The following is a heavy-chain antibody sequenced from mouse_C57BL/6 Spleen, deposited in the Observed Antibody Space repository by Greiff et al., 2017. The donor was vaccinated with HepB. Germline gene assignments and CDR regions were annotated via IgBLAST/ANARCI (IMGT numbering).Heavy chain of an antibody. CDR2: IYPGDGDT. D-gene: IGHD1-1*01. J-gene: IGHJ4*01. CDR1: GYAFSSSW. CDR3: ARGGYYYGSSPSMDY. V-gene: IGHV1-82*01. Sequence: QVQLQQSGPELVKPGASVKISCKASGYAFSSSWMNWVKQRPGKGLEWIGRIYPGDGDTNYNGKFKGKATLTADKSSSPAYMQLSSLTSEDSAVYFCARGGYYYGSSPSMDYWGQGTSVTVSS.